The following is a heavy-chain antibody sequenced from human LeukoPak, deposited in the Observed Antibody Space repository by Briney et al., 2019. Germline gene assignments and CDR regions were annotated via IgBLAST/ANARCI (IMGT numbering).Heavy chain of an antibody. CDR2: ISGDGGST. Sequence: PGGSLRLSCAASGFTFDDYAMHWVRQAPGKGLEWVSLISGDGGSTYYADSVKGRFTISRGNSKNSLYLQMNSLRTEDTALYYCAKAGGSGSYFNVPVGYWGQGTLVTVSS. CDR3: AKAGGSGSYFNVPVGY. CDR1: GFTFDDYA. J-gene: IGHJ4*02. V-gene: IGHV3-43*02. D-gene: IGHD3-10*01.